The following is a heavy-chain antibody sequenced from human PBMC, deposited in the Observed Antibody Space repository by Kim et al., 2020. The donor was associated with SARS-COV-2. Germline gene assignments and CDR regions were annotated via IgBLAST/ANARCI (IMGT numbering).Heavy chain of an antibody. CDR3: AKTGIAAADIDY. D-gene: IGHD6-13*01. V-gene: IGHV3-30*02. Sequence: YYADSVKGRFTISRDNSKNTLYLQMNSLRAEDTAVYYCAKTGIAAADIDYWGQGTLVTVSS. J-gene: IGHJ4*02.